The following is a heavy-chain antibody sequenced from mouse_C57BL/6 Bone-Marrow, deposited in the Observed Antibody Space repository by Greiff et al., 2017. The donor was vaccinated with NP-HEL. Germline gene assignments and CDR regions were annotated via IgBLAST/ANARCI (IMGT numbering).Heavy chain of an antibody. D-gene: IGHD1-1*01. Sequence: EVKLMESGGDLVKPGGSLKLSCAASGFTFSSYGMSWVRQTPDKRLEWVATISSGGSYTYYPDSVKGRFTISRDNAKNTLYLQMSSLKSEDAAMYYCARPTGSWYFDVWGTGTTVTVSS. V-gene: IGHV5-6*01. J-gene: IGHJ1*03. CDR3: ARPTGSWYFDV. CDR1: GFTFSSYG. CDR2: ISSGGSYT.